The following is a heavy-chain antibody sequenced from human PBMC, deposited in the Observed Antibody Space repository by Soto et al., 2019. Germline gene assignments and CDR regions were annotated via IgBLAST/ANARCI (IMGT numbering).Heavy chain of an antibody. CDR3: ARSESSSAGYYNYSGMDV. J-gene: IGHJ6*02. Sequence: GESLKISRQGSGYSFTSYWIGWVRQMPGKGLEWMGIIYPGDSDTRYSPSFQGQVTISADKSISTAYLQWSSLKASDTAMYYCARSESSSAGYYNYSGMDVWGQGTTVTVSS. CDR1: GYSFTSYW. V-gene: IGHV5-51*01. D-gene: IGHD6-6*01. CDR2: IYPGDSDT.